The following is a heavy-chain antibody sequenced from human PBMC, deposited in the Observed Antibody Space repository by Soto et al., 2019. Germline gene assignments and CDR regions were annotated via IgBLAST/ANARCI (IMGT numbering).Heavy chain of an antibody. J-gene: IGHJ4*02. CDR2: ISYDGSNK. V-gene: IGHV3-30*03. CDR3: ATSDFGVVI. Sequence: QVQLVESGGGVVQPGRSLRLSCAASGFTFSSYGMHWVRQAPGKGLEWVAVISYDGSNKYYADSVKGRFTISRDNSKNTLYLQMNSLRAEDTAVYYCATSDFGVVIWGQGTLVTVSS. D-gene: IGHD3-3*01. CDR1: GFTFSSYG.